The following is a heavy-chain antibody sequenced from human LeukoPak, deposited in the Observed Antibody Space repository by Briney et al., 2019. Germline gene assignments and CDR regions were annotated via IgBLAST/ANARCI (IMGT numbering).Heavy chain of an antibody. J-gene: IGHJ4*02. CDR2: ISYDGSNK. V-gene: IGHV3-30*18. Sequence: AGGSLRLSCAASGFTFSSYGMHWVRQAPGKGLEWVAVISYDGSNKYYADSVKGRFTISRDNSKNTLYLQMNSLRAEDTAVYYSAKGSWFFDYWGQGTLVTVSS. CDR1: GFTFSSYG. D-gene: IGHD2-15*01. CDR3: AKGSWFFDY.